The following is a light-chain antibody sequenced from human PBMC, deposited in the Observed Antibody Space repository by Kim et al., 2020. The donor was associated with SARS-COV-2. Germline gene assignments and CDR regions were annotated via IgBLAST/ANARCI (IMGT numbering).Light chain of an antibody. CDR3: QQYNNWPRHT. J-gene: IGKJ2*01. Sequence: EIVMTQSPATLSVSPGERATLSCRASQSVSSNLAWYQQKPGQAPRLLIYGASTRATGIPARFSGNGSGTEFTLTISSLQSEDFAVYYCQQYNNWPRHTFGQGTKLEI. CDR2: GAS. CDR1: QSVSSN. V-gene: IGKV3-15*01.